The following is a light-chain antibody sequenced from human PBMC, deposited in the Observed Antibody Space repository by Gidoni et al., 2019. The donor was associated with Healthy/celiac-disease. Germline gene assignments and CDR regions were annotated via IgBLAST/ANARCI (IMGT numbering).Light chain of an antibody. CDR2: STS. CDR1: TGAVTSGYY. Sequence: QTVVTQEPSLTVSPGGTVTLTCASSTGAVTSGYYPNWFQQKPGQAPRALICSTSNKHSWTPARFSGSLLGGKAALTLSGVQPDDEAEYYCLLYYGGALGVFRTGTKVTVL. CDR3: LLYYGGALGV. V-gene: IGLV7-43*01. J-gene: IGLJ1*01.